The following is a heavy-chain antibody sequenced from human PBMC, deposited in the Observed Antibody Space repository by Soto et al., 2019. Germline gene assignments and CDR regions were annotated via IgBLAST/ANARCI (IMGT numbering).Heavy chain of an antibody. CDR2: INTDGSVT. CDR3: ARQTGLGATNY. J-gene: IGHJ4*02. D-gene: IGHD1-26*01. V-gene: IGHV3-74*01. CDR1: GFTFSNFW. Sequence: VSLGLSCAGSGFTFSNFWMHCVRQAPGKGLVWVARINTDGSVTSHADSVKGRFTISRDNAKSTLYLQMNSLREEDSAMYYCARQTGLGATNYWGRGTLVTVSS.